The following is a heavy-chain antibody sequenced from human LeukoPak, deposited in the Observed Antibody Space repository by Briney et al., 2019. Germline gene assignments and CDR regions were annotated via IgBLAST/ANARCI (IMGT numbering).Heavy chain of an antibody. CDR2: INHSGST. Sequence: SKTLSLTCAVYGGSFSGYYWSWIRQPPGKGLEWIGEINHSGSTNYNPSLKSRVTISVDTSKNQFSLKLSSVTAADTAVYYCARASPYYYYSMDVWGQGTTVTVSS. CDR3: ARASPYYYYSMDV. J-gene: IGHJ6*02. V-gene: IGHV4-34*01. CDR1: GGSFSGYY.